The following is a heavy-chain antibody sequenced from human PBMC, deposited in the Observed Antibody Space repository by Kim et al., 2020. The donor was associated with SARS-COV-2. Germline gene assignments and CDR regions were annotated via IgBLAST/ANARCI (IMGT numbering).Heavy chain of an antibody. Sequence: ASVKVSCKASGYTFTSDHIHWVRQAPGQGLEWMGRIDPSGGRTNYAQKFQGRVTMTREMPTSTVYMEVSRLRSEDTAIYYCARVLHTSDYWGSYYNGMDV. CDR1: GYTFTSDH. D-gene: IGHD3-22*01. CDR2: IDPSGGRT. J-gene: IGHJ6*01. V-gene: IGHV1-46*01. CDR3: ARVLHTSDYWGSYYNGMDV.